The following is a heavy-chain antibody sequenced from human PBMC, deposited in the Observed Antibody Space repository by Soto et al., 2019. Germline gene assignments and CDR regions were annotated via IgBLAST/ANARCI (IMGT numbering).Heavy chain of an antibody. J-gene: IGHJ4*02. Sequence: QVQLQESGPGLVKPSGTLSLTCAVSGGSISSSNWWSWVRQPPGKGLEWIGEIYHSGSTNYNPSLKSXVPXSVXKSKTQFSLKLSSVTAADTAVYYCARIAVAGTYFDYWGQGTLVTVSS. CDR3: ARIAVAGTYFDY. V-gene: IGHV4-4*02. D-gene: IGHD6-19*01. CDR1: GGSISSSNW. CDR2: IYHSGST.